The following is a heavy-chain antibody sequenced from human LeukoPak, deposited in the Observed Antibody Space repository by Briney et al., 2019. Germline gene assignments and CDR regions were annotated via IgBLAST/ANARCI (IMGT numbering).Heavy chain of an antibody. Sequence: ASVKVSCKASGYTFTSYYMHWVRQAPGQGLEWMGIINPSGGSTSCAQKFQGRVTMTRDTSTSTVYMELSSLRSEDTAVYYCARSRITIFGVVTAPQYWGQGTLVTVSS. J-gene: IGHJ4*02. CDR1: GYTFTSYY. CDR2: INPSGGST. CDR3: ARSRITIFGVVTAPQY. D-gene: IGHD3-3*01. V-gene: IGHV1-46*01.